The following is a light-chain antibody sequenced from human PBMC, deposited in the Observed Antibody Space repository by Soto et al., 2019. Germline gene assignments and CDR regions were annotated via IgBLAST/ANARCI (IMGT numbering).Light chain of an antibody. Sequence: EVVLTQSPGTLSLSPGERSTLSCRASQSVSSSDLAWYQQKPGQAPRLLIYGASTRATGIPARFSGSGSGTDFTLTISSLEPEDFAVYYCQQRSNWPPEITFGQGTRREIK. J-gene: IGKJ5*01. CDR2: GAS. V-gene: IGKV3-11*01. CDR3: QQRSNWPPEIT. CDR1: QSVSSSD.